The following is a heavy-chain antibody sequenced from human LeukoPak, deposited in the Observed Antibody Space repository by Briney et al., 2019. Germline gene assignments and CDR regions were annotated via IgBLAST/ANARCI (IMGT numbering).Heavy chain of an antibody. J-gene: IGHJ6*02. V-gene: IGHV3-48*01. D-gene: IGHD3-22*01. CDR2: ISSSSTI. CDR1: GFTFSSYS. CDR3: ARDPGSSGYYFTNYYYGMDV. Sequence: GGSLRLSCAASGFTFSSYSMNWVRQAPGKGLEWVSCISSSSTIYYADSVKGRFTISRDNAKNSLYLQMNSLRAEDTAVYYCARDPGSSGYYFTNYYYGMDVWGQGTTVTVPS.